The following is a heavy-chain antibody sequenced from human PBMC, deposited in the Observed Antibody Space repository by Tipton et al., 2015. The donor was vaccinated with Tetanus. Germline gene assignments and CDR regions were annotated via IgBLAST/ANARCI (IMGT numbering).Heavy chain of an antibody. Sequence: SLRLSCAASGFTFSSYAMTWLRQAPGKGLEWVSGITKSSRFIYYADSVKGRFTISRDNSNQSVYLEMNSLRADDTALYYCARDDGYNSGYGHWGQGTLVTVSS. D-gene: IGHD5-18*01. V-gene: IGHV3-21*04. CDR3: ARDDGYNSGYGH. CDR1: GFTFSSYA. J-gene: IGHJ4*02. CDR2: ITKSSRFI.